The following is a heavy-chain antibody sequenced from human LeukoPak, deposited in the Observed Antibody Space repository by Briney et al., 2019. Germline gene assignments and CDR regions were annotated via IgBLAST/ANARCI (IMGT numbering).Heavy chain of an antibody. J-gene: IGHJ5*02. D-gene: IGHD6-13*01. CDR3: VEAAAGTGWFDP. Sequence: ASVKVSCKVSGYTLTELSMHWVRQAPGKGLEWMGGFDPEDGETIYAQKFQGRVTMTEDTSTDTAYMELSSLRSEDTAVYYCVEAAAGTGWFDPWGQGTLVTVSS. V-gene: IGHV1-24*01. CDR2: FDPEDGET. CDR1: GYTLTELS.